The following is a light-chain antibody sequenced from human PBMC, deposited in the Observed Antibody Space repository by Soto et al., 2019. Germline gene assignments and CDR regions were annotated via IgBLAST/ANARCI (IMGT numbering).Light chain of an antibody. J-gene: IGKJ1*01. V-gene: IGKV3-15*01. CDR2: GAS. CDR1: QSVSSN. CDR3: QHYNSWPPWT. Sequence: EIVMTQSPATRSVSPGERATLSCRASQSVSSNLAWYPQKPAQAPRLLIYGASTRAASIPARCSGSGSAPESTLTTISMQSEDFAAYYCQHYNSWPPWTFGQGTKVDI.